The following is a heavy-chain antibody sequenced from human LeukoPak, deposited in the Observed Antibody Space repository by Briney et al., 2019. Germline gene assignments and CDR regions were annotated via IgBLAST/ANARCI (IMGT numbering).Heavy chain of an antibody. J-gene: IGHJ4*02. D-gene: IGHD3-22*01. CDR2: ISGSGGST. CDR3: AKARTYYYDSSGYYILV. V-gene: IGHV3-23*01. Sequence: GGSLRLSCAASGFTFSSYAMSWVRQAPGKGLEWVSAISGSGGSTYYADSVKGRFTISRDNSKNTLYLQMNSLRVEDTAVYYCAKARTYYYDSSGYYILVWGQGTLVTVSS. CDR1: GFTFSSYA.